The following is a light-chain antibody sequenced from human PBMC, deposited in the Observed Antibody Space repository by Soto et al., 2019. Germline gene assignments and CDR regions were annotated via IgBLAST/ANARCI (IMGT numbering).Light chain of an antibody. CDR3: SSYAGSSNV. Sequence: QSALTQPPSASGSPGQSVAISCTGTSSDVGGYNYVSWYQQHPGKAPKLMIYEVNKRPSGVPDRFSGSKSGNTASLTVSGLPAEEEAYYYCSSYAGSSNVFGTGTKLTVL. CDR2: EVN. CDR1: SSDVGGYNY. J-gene: IGLJ1*01. V-gene: IGLV2-8*01.